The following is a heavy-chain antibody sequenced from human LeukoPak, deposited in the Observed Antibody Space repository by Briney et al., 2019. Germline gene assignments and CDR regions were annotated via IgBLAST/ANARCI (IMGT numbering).Heavy chain of an antibody. CDR1: GGSMSGYY. CDR3: ARRRVYSGSGEFDF. CDR2: IHYSGTT. J-gene: IGHJ4*02. Sequence: KSSETLSLTCTVSGGSMSGYYWSWIRQPPGKGLEWIGYIHYSGTTNYNPSLKSRVTISLDTSRNQFSLKLRSVTTADTAVYYCARRRVYSGSGEFDFWGQGTLVTVSS. V-gene: IGHV4-59*01. D-gene: IGHD5-12*01.